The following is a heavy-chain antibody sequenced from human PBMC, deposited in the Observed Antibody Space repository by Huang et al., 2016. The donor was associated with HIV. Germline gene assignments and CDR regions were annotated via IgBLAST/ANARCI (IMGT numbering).Heavy chain of an antibody. CDR1: GSTLTELS. D-gene: IGHD2-21*01. CDR3: AAGYDTYYDI. J-gene: IGHJ3*02. CDR2: FAPEHGET. V-gene: IGHV1-24*01. Sequence: QVQLVQSGAEVKKPGASVKVSCKVSGSTLTELSIHWVRQAPGKGLEWMGGFAPEHGETIYAQNFQCRVTMTEDTSTDTAYMELHSLRPEDTAVYYCAAGYDTYYDIWGQGTMVIASS.